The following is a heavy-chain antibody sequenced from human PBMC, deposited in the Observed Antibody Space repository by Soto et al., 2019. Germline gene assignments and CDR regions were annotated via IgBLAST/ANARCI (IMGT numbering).Heavy chain of an antibody. CDR3: AKVPTGS. CDR2: INSDGSMT. J-gene: IGHJ4*02. CDR1: GFTCSRYW. D-gene: IGHD4-17*01. V-gene: IGHV3-74*01. Sequence: PGGSLRLSCAASGFTCSRYWMHWVRQAPGEGLMWVSRINSDGSMTSYADSVKGRFTISRDNAKNTVYLHMNSLRAEDTAVYYCAKVPTGSWGQGTLVTVSS.